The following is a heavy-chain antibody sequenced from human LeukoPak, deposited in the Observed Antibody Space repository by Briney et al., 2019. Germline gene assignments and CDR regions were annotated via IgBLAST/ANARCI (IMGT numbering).Heavy chain of an antibody. V-gene: IGHV4-30-2*01. CDR2: IYHSGST. CDR1: GGSISSGGYS. J-gene: IGHJ3*02. Sequence: PSETLSLTCAVSGGSISSGGYSWSWIRQPPGKGLEWIGYIYHSGSTYYNPSLKSRVTISVDRSKNQFSLKLSSVTAADTAVYYCARWYCGGDFPPPCDAFDIWGQGTMVTVSS. CDR3: ARWYCGGDFPPPCDAFDI. D-gene: IGHD2-21*02.